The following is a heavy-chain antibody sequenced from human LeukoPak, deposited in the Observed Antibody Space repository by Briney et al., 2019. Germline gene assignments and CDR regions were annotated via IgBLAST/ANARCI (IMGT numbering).Heavy chain of an antibody. V-gene: IGHV1-69*04. CDR2: IIPILGIA. Sequence: GASVKVSCKASAGTFSSYAISWVRQAPGQGLEWMGRIIPILGIANYAQKFQGRVTITADKSTSTAYMELSSLRSEDTAVYYCARGGVYGGNAVSDYWGQGTLVTVSS. CDR3: ARGGVYGGNAVSDY. J-gene: IGHJ4*02. D-gene: IGHD4-23*01. CDR1: AGTFSSYA.